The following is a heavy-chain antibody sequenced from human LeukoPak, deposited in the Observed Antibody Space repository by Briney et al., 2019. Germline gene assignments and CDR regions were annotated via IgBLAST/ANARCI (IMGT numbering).Heavy chain of an antibody. CDR1: GGSISSSSYY. CDR3: AREYYYGSGSSFDY. Sequence: PSETLSLTCTVSGGSISSSSYYWGWIRQPPGKGLEWIGSIYYSGSTYYNPSLKSRVTISVDTSKNQFSLKLSSVTAADTAVYYCAREYYYGSGSSFDYWGQGTLVTVSS. J-gene: IGHJ4*02. CDR2: IYYSGST. D-gene: IGHD3-10*01. V-gene: IGHV4-39*07.